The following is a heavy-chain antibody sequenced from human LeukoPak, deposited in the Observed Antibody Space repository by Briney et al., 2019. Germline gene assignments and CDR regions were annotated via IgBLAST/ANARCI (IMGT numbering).Heavy chain of an antibody. V-gene: IGHV4-4*02. CDR1: GGSISSRNW. J-gene: IGHJ4*02. CDR3: ARNGGNSDFDY. D-gene: IGHD4-23*01. CDR2: ISHSGST. Sequence: SETLSHTCAVSGGSISSRNWWTWVRQPPGKGLEWIGEISHSGSTNYNPSLKSRVAISVDKSKNQFSLKLSSVTAADTAVYYCARNGGNSDFDYWGQGNLVTVSS.